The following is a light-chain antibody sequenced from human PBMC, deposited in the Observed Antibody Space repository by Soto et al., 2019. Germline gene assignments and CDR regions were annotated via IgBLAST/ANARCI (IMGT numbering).Light chain of an antibody. V-gene: IGLV2-8*01. Sequence: QSVLTQPPSASGSPGQSVTISCTGTRSDVGNYNSVSWYQQHPGKAPKLMIYEVNKRPSGVPDRFSASKSGNTASLTVSAIQAEDEADYYCSSYAGSDKLIFGGGTKLTVL. CDR1: RSDVGNYNS. J-gene: IGLJ2*01. CDR2: EVN. CDR3: SSYAGSDKLI.